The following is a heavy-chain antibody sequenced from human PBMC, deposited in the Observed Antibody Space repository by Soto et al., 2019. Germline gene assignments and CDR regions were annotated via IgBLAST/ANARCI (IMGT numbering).Heavy chain of an antibody. Sequence: QVQLQESGPGLVKPSETLSLTCAVYGGSISSNKWWSWVRQPPGKGLEWIGEIYHSGSTNYNPSLKSRVTISLDKSKNQFSLKLTSVTAADSAVYYCAGDDHIVVVPTSLGAMDVWGQGTTVTVSS. D-gene: IGHD2-2*01. V-gene: IGHV4-4*02. J-gene: IGHJ6*02. CDR1: GGSISSNKW. CDR2: IYHSGST. CDR3: AGDDHIVVVPTSLGAMDV.